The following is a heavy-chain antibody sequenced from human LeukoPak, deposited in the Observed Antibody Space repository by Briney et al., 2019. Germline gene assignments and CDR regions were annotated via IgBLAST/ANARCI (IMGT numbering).Heavy chain of an antibody. CDR1: GYTFTSYY. CDR3: ASGGAAYCSSASCYHMEYFDY. J-gene: IGHJ4*02. V-gene: IGHV1-2*02. D-gene: IGHD2-2*01. Sequence: ASVKVSCKASGYTFTSYYMHWVRQAPGQGLEWLGWINPNSGGTNYAQKFQGRVTMTRDTSISTAYMELSRLRSDDTAVYYCASGGAAYCSSASCYHMEYFDYWGQGTLVTVSS. CDR2: INPNSGGT.